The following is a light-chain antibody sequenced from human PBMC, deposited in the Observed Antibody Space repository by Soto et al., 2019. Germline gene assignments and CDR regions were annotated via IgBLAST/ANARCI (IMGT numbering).Light chain of an antibody. J-gene: IGKJ1*01. CDR1: QSVSSN. Sequence: EIVMTQSPATLSVSPGERATLSCVASQSVSSNLAWYQQKPGQAPRLLIYGTSTRATGIPARFSGSGSGTEFTLTISSLQSEDFAVYYCQQYNNWPRTFGQGTKVDIK. CDR2: GTS. V-gene: IGKV3-15*01. CDR3: QQYNNWPRT.